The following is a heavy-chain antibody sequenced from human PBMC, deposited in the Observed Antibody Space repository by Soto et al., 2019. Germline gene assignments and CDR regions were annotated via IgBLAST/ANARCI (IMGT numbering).Heavy chain of an antibody. D-gene: IGHD4-17*01. CDR3: ASSSVTVVNGFTVTNICYFLY. CDR2: IYYSGST. J-gene: IGHJ4*02. V-gene: IGHV4-30-4*01. CDR1: GGSISSGDSY. Sequence: SETLSLTCTVSGGSISSGDSYWSWIRQPPGKGLEWIGYIYYSGSTYYNPSLKSRVIISVDTSKNQFSLNLSSVTAADTAVYYCASSSVTVVNGFTVTNICYFLYWGLGILVSVSS.